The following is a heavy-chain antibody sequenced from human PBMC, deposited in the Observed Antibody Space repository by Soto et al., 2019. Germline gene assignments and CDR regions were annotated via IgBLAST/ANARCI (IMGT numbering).Heavy chain of an antibody. J-gene: IGHJ4*02. D-gene: IGHD2-21*02. CDR2: IIPIFGTA. CDR1: GGTFSSYA. Sequence: QVQLVQSGAEVKKPGSSVKVSCKASGGTFSSYAISWVRQAPGQGLEWMGGIIPIFGTANYAQKFQGRVTITADESTSTAYMELSSLRSEDTAVYYCARDRYCGGDRYEYYFDYWGQGTLVTVSS. CDR3: ARDRYCGGDRYEYYFDY. V-gene: IGHV1-69*01.